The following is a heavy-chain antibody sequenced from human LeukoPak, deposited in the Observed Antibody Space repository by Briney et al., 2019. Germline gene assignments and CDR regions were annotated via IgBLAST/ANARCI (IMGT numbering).Heavy chain of an antibody. CDR1: GFPFSEFS. V-gene: IGHV3-23*01. CDR3: AKQSYARSLGE. D-gene: IGHD2-8*01. CDR2: TNSGGTST. J-gene: IGHJ4*02. Sequence: GGSLRLSCATSGFPFSEFSMSWVRQAPGKGLEWISTTNSGGTSTYYAESVKGRFTISRDNSKNTLYLQMSSLRVEDTAVYYCAKQSYARSLGEGGPGTLVSVSS.